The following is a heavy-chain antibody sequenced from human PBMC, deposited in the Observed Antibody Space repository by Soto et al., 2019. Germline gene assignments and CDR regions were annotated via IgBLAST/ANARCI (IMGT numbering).Heavy chain of an antibody. D-gene: IGHD4-17*01. Sequence: PGESLKISCKGSGYSFTSYWIGWVRQMPGKGLEWMGIIYPGDPDTRYSPYFQGQVTISADKSISTAYLQWSSLKASDTAMYYCARHSNYGDYVYYYYMDVWGKGTTVTVSS. V-gene: IGHV5-51*01. CDR1: GYSFTSYW. CDR2: IYPGDPDT. CDR3: ARHSNYGDYVYYYYMDV. J-gene: IGHJ6*03.